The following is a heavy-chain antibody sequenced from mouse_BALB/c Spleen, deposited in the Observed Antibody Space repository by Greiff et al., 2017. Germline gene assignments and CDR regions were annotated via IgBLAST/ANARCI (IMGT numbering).Heavy chain of an antibody. J-gene: IGHJ4*01. Sequence: QVQLQQSGAELVRPGTSVKVSCKASGYAFTNYLIAWVKQRPGQGLEWIGVINPGSGGTNYNEKFKGKATLTADKSSSTAYMQLSSLTSDDSAVYFCARSMYGQGMDYWGQGTSVTVSS. CDR2: INPGSGGT. CDR1: GYAFTNYL. CDR3: ARSMYGQGMDY. D-gene: IGHD2-10*02. V-gene: IGHV1-54*01.